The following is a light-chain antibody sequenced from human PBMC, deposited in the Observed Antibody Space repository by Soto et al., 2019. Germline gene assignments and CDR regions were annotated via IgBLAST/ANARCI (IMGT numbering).Light chain of an antibody. V-gene: IGKV1-33*01. CDR2: DAS. CDR3: QHFDNLPFP. CDR1: QDITNY. Sequence: DIQMTQSPSSLSASVGDRVTITCQASQDITNYLNWYQQKPGKAPKLLIYDASTLETGVPSRFSGSGSGTDFAFTISSLQPEDIATYYCQHFDNLPFPFGQGTRLEIK. J-gene: IGKJ5*01.